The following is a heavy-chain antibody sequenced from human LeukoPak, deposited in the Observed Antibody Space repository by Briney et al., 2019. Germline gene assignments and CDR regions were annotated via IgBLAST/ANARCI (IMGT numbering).Heavy chain of an antibody. J-gene: IGHJ4*02. CDR1: GGTFSSYA. CDR3: ARECYGCIAAAGTPVDY. D-gene: IGHD6-13*01. V-gene: IGHV1-69*04. Sequence: ASAKVSCKASGGTFSSYAISWVRQAPGQGLEWMGRIIPILGIANYAQKFQGRVTITADKSTSTAYTELSSLRSEDTAVYYCARECYGCIAAAGTPVDYWGQGTLVTVSS. CDR2: IIPILGIA.